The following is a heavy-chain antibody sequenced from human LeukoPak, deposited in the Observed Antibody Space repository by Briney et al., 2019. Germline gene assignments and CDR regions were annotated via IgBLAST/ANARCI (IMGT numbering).Heavy chain of an antibody. CDR1: GGSISSGDYY. CDR2: IYYSGST. V-gene: IGHV4-30-4*02. J-gene: IGHJ4*02. CDR3: ARGSSGWYYFDY. D-gene: IGHD6-19*01. Sequence: SETLSLTCTVSGGSISSGDYYWSWIRQPPGKGLEWIGYIYYSGSTYYNPSLKSRVTISVDTSKNQFSLKLSSVTAADTAVYYCARGSSGWYYFDYWGQGTLVTVSS.